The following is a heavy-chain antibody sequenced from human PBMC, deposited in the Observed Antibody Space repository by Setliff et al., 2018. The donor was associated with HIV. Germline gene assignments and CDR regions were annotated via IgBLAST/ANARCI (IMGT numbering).Heavy chain of an antibody. D-gene: IGHD3-3*01. CDR3: VSGPLSGYGYYFDY. CDR2: IYTSGST. CDR1: GGSISSGSYY. Sequence: SETLSLTCTVSGGSISSGSYYWTWIRQPAGKGLEWIGQIYTSGSTNYNPSLKSRVIISVDTSKNQFSLKLSSVTAADTAVYYCVSGPLSGYGYYFDYWGQGALVTVSS. V-gene: IGHV4-61*09. J-gene: IGHJ4*02.